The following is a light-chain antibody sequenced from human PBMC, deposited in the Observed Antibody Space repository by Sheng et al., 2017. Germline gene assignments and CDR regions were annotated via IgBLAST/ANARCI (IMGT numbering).Light chain of an antibody. J-gene: IGKJ4*01. V-gene: IGKV1D-13*01. Sequence: AIQLTQSPSSLSASVGDRVTLTCRASQGISSKLAWYQQKPGQPPKLLICDVSNLESGVPSRFSGSGSGTDFTLTISSLQPEDFATYFCQQFRNYPLTFGGGTKVEVK. CDR1: QGISSK. CDR3: QQFRNYPLT. CDR2: DVS.